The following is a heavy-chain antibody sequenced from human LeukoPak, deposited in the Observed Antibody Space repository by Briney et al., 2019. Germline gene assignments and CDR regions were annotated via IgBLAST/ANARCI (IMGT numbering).Heavy chain of an antibody. CDR2: INPNSGGT. Sequence: GASVKVSCKASGYTFTGYYMHWVGQAPGQGREGMGWINPNSGGTNYAQKFQGRVTMTRDTSISTAYMEVNRLRSDDTAVYYCARGGVYSYYMDVWGKGTTVTVSS. CDR1: GYTFTGYY. CDR3: ARGGVYSYYMDV. D-gene: IGHD4-11*01. J-gene: IGHJ6*03. V-gene: IGHV1-2*02.